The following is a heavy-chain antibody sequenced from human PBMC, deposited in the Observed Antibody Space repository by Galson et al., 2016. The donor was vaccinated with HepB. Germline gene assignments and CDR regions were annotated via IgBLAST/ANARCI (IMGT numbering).Heavy chain of an antibody. D-gene: IGHD5-18*01. CDR1: GFTFSSYS. J-gene: IGHJ4*02. V-gene: IGHV3-48*02. CDR2: ISSASSTI. CDR3: AREKTATIDY. Sequence: ETLRLSCAASGFTFSSYSMNWVRRAPGKGLEWVSYISSASSTIYYADSVKGRFTISRDNAKNSLYLQMNSLRDEDTAVYYCAREKTATIDYWGQGTLVTVS.